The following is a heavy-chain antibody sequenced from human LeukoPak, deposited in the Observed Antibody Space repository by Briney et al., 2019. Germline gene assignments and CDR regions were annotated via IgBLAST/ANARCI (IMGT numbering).Heavy chain of an antibody. V-gene: IGHV3-48*01. D-gene: IGHD3-9*01. CDR2: ISSSSSTI. CDR3: ARGDLYYDILTGYYY. J-gene: IGHJ4*02. Sequence: GGSLRLSCAASGFTFSSYSMNWVRQAPGKGLEWVSYISSSSSTIYCADSVKGRFTLSRDNSKNTLYLQMNSLRAEDTAVYYCARGDLYYDILTGYYYWGQGTLVTVSS. CDR1: GFTFSSYS.